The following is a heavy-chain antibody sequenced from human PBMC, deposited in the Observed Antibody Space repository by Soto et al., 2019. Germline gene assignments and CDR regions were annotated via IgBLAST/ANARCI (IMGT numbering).Heavy chain of an antibody. D-gene: IGHD6-13*01. V-gene: IGHV2-5*02. CDR3: ARAYSSSWYNS. CDR1: GFSLSTSGVG. CDR2: IYWDDDK. J-gene: IGHJ5*01. Sequence: QITLKESGPTLVKPTQTLTLTCTFSGFSLSTSGVGVGWIRQPPGKALEWLALIYWDDDKRYSPSLKSRLTSPKDTSKNQVVLTMTNMDPVDTATYYCARAYSSSWYNSWGQGTLFTVSS.